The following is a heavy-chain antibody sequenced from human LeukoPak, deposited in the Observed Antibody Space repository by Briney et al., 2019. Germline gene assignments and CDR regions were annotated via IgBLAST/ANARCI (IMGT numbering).Heavy chain of an antibody. V-gene: IGHV1-18*01. D-gene: IGHD3-10*01. J-gene: IGHJ4*02. CDR2: ISAYNGNK. CDR3: ARSYGSGSYHFDY. Sequence: ASVKVSCKASGYTFTSYGISWVRQAPGQGLEWMGWISAYNGNKNNAQKLQGRVTMTPDTYTSTAYMELRSLRSDDTAVYYCARSYGSGSYHFDYWGQGTLVRVSS. CDR1: GYTFTSYG.